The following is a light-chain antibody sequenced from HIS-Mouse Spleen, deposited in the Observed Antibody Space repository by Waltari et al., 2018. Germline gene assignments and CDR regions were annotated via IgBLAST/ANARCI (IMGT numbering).Light chain of an antibody. CDR1: SSDVGGYNY. J-gene: IGLJ1*01. V-gene: IGLV2-11*01. CDR3: CSYAGSYTGV. Sequence: QSALTQPRSVSGSPGQSVTIPCTGTSSDVGGYNYVPWSQQPPGKAPKLMIYDVSKRPSGVPDRFSGSKSGNTASLTISGLQAEDEADYYCCSYAGSYTGVFGTGTKVTVL. CDR2: DVS.